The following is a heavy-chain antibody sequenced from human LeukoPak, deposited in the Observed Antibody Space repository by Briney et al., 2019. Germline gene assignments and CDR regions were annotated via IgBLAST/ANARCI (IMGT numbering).Heavy chain of an antibody. Sequence: GGSLRLSCAASGFTFSTYWMTWVRQAPGKGLEWVADIKQDGSLNFYVDSVKGRFTISRDSAKNSLYLQMNSLRVEDTAVYYCARDNSGFDQWGQGTLVTVSS. V-gene: IGHV3-7*01. CDR3: ARDNSGFDQ. J-gene: IGHJ4*02. CDR2: IKQDGSLN. CDR1: GFTFSTYW. D-gene: IGHD6-19*01.